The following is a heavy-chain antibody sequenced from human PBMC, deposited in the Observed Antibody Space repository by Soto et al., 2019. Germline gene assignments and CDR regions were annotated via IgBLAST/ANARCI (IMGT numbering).Heavy chain of an antibody. CDR2: IFWDDDK. CDR3: AYRRLQGATYFDL. D-gene: IGHD3-16*01. CDR1: GFSLSTTGVG. V-gene: IGHV2-5*02. J-gene: IGHJ2*01. Sequence: QITLKESGPTLVKPTQTLTLTCTVSGFSLSTTGVGVGWIRQAPGKALDYLAIIFWDDDKYYSPPLKSRITITTAPPENQVVLTLTDVEPVDTATYYCAYRRLQGATYFDLWGRGTLFTVSS.